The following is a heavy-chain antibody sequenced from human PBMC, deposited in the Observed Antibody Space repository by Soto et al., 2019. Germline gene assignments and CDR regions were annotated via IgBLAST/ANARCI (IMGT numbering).Heavy chain of an antibody. CDR2: IWYDGSNK. Sequence: PGGSLRLSCAASGFTFSSYGMHWVRQAPGKGLEWVAVIWYDGSNKYYADSVKGRFTISRDNSKNTLYLQMNSLRAEDTAVYYCAMGISSSRQVPHYYYYYYMDVWGKGTTVTVSS. CDR1: GFTFSSYG. D-gene: IGHD6-13*01. J-gene: IGHJ6*03. V-gene: IGHV3-33*01. CDR3: AMGISSSRQVPHYYYYYYMDV.